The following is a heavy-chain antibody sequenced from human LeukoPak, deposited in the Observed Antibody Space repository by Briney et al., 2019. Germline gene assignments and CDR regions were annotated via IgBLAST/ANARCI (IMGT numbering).Heavy chain of an antibody. CDR3: AGHDYDSSGYYYHAFDI. CDR2: IYYSGST. V-gene: IGHV4-39*01. Sequence: WVRQPPGKGLEWIGSIYYSGSTYYNPSLKSRVTISVDTSKNQFSLKLSSVTAADTAVYYCAGHDYDSSGYYYHAFDIWGQGTMVTVSS. D-gene: IGHD3-22*01. J-gene: IGHJ3*02.